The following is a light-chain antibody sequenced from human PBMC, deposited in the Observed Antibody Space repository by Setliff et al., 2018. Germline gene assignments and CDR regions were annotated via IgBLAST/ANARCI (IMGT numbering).Light chain of an antibody. CDR3: CSYAGSYTYV. CDR1: SSDVGGYNY. Sequence: QSVLTQHRSVSGSPGQSVTISCTGTSSDVGGYNYVSWYQQHPGKAPKLMIYDVSKRPSGVPDRFSGSKSGNTASLTISGLQAEDEADYYCCSYAGSYTYVFGTGTKGTVL. CDR2: DVS. J-gene: IGLJ1*01. V-gene: IGLV2-11*01.